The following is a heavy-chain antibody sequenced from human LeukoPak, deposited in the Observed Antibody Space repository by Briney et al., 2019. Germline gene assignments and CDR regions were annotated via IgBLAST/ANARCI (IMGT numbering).Heavy chain of an antibody. CDR3: ARYDGGSGPFDY. CDR2: LYSGGDT. CDR1: GFTVSSNY. J-gene: IGHJ4*02. V-gene: IGHV3-53*01. Sequence: GGSLRLSCAVSGFTVSSNYMSWVRQAPGKGLEWVSVLYSGGDTYYADSVKGRFTISRDNSKNTLYLQMNSLRAEDTAVYYCARYDGGSGPFDYWGQGTLVTVSS. D-gene: IGHD3-10*01.